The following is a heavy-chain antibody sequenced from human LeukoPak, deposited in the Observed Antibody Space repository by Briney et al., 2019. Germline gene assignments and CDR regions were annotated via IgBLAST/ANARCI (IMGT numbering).Heavy chain of an antibody. V-gene: IGHV4-59*01. CDR2: IYYSGST. J-gene: IGHJ3*02. Sequence: SEALSLTCTVSGGSISSYYWSWIRRPPGKGLEWIGYIYYSGSTNYNPSLKSRVTISVDTSKNQFSLKLSSVTAADTAVYYCARDALGNAFDIWGQGTMVAVSS. CDR1: GGSISSYY. D-gene: IGHD1-14*01. CDR3: ARDALGNAFDI.